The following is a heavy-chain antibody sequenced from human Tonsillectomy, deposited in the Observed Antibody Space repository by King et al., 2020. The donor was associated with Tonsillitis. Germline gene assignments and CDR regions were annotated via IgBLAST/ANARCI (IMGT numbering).Heavy chain of an antibody. V-gene: IGHV4-59*01. J-gene: IGHJ5*02. CDR1: GGSISSYY. Sequence: QLQESGPGLVKPSETLSLTCTVSGGSISSYYWSWIRQPPGKGLEWIGYIYYCGSTNYNPSLKSRVTISVATSKNQFSLKLSSVTAADTAVYYCARASYDYVWGINWFDPWGQGTLVTVSS. D-gene: IGHD3-16*01. CDR2: IYYCGST. CDR3: ARASYDYVWGINWFDP.